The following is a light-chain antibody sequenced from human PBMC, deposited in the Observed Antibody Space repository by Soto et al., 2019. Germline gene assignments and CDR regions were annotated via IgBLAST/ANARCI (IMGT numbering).Light chain of an antibody. J-gene: IGKJ1*01. CDR3: LQDYNYPRT. Sequence: AIQMTQSPSSLSSSLGDRFTITFRASQAIGTDLGWYHQKPGKAPNLLIYAASSLQTGVPSRFRGSGSGTDFTLTISSLQPEDFATYYCLQDYNYPRTFGQGTKVDI. CDR2: AAS. CDR1: QAIGTD. V-gene: IGKV1-6*01.